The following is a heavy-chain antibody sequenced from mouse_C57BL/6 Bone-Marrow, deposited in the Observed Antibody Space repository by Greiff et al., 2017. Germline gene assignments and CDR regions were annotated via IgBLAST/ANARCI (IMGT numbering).Heavy chain of an antibody. Sequence: QVQLQQSGAELVRPGTSVKVSCKASGYAFTNYLIEWVKQRPGQGLEWIGVINPGSGGTNYNEKFKGKATLTADKSSSTAYMQLSSLTSEDSAVYFCARRAYYSNSYYYAMDYGGQGTSVTVSS. D-gene: IGHD2-5*01. V-gene: IGHV1-54*01. CDR2: INPGSGGT. CDR3: ARRAYYSNSYYYAMDY. J-gene: IGHJ4*01. CDR1: GYAFTNYL.